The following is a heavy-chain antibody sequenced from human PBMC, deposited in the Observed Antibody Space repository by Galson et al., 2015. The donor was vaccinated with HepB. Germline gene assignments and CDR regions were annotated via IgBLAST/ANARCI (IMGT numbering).Heavy chain of an antibody. Sequence: SVKVSCKASGGTFSSYAISWVRQAPGQGLEWMGGIIPIFGTANYAQKFQGRVTITADESTSTAYMELSSLRSEDTAVYYCARESGRGGSYLGDFDYWGQGTLVTVSS. CDR3: ARESGRGGSYLGDFDY. CDR1: GGTFSSYA. J-gene: IGHJ4*02. D-gene: IGHD1-26*01. CDR2: IIPIFGTA. V-gene: IGHV1-69*13.